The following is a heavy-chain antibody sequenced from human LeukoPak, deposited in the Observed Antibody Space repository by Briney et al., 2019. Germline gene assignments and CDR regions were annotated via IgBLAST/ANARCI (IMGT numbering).Heavy chain of an antibody. CDR3: ARAPGLASHFDY. CDR1: GYTFTGYY. CDR2: INPNSGGT. V-gene: IGHV1-2*02. D-gene: IGHD2-2*01. J-gene: IGHJ4*02. Sequence: GASVEVSCKASGYTFTGYYMHWVRQAPGQGLEWMGWINPNSGGTNYAQKFQGRVTMTRDTSISTAYMELSRLRSDDTAVYYCARAPGLASHFDYWGQGTLVTVSS.